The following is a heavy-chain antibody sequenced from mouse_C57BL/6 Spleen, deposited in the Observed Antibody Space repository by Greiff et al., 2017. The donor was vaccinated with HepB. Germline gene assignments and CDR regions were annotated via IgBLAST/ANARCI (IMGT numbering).Heavy chain of an antibody. CDR2: IDPSDSET. V-gene: IGHV1-52*01. CDR1: GYTFTSYW. D-gene: IGHD1-1*01. CDR3: ARWGYGSSYEGWFAY. Sequence: VQLQQSGAELVRPGSSVKLSCKASGYTFTSYWMHWVKQRPIQGLEWIGNIDPSDSETHYNQKFKDKATLTVDKSSSTAYMQLSSLTSEDSAVYYCARWGYGSSYEGWFAYWGQGTLVTVSA. J-gene: IGHJ3*01.